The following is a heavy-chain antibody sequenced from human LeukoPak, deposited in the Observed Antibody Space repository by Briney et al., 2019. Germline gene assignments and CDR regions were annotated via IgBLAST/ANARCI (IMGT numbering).Heavy chain of an antibody. V-gene: IGHV3-23*01. CDR1: GFTFSTYA. CDR3: AKRPDCSTTNCFRFEY. CDR2: ISGDGGST. D-gene: IGHD2-2*01. J-gene: IGHJ4*02. Sequence: PGGSLRLSCAASGFTFSTYAMSWVRQAPGQGLEWVSSISGDGGSTYYAESVKGRFTISRDNSKNTLYLQMNSLRAEDTAVYYCAKRPDCSTTNCFRFEYWGQGPLVTVSS.